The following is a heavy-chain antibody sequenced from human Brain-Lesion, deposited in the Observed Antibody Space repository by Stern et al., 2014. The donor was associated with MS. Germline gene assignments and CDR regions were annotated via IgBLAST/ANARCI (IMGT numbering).Heavy chain of an antibody. CDR3: ARHWGTDL. V-gene: IGHV1-69*01. CDR2: IIPMTGEA. Sequence: QLVEPGAEVRKPGSSVKVSCKAYGDLFRSDAISWVPQAPAKGLEWLGGIIPMTGEAHYAQKFLDRVTITADESTTTTYMDLNSLTSEDTALYYCARHWGTDLWGQGTLLTVSS. D-gene: IGHD7-27*01. J-gene: IGHJ5*02. CDR1: GDLFRSDA.